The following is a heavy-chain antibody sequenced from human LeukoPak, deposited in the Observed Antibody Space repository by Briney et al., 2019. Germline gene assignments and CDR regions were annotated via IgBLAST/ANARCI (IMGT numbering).Heavy chain of an antibody. CDR1: GGSISSSNW. CDR2: IYHSGRT. V-gene: IGHV4-4*02. Sequence: SETLSLTCSVSGGSISSSNWWSCVRQPPGKGLEWKGEIYHSGRTNYNSSLKSRVTISVDKSKNQFSLKLSSVTAADTAVYYCARVGIGGVILGYGMDVWGKGTMVTVSS. D-gene: IGHD3-16*02. CDR3: ARVGIGGVILGYGMDV. J-gene: IGHJ6*04.